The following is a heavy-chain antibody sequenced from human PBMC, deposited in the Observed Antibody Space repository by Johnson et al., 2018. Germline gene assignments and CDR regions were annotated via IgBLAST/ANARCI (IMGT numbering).Heavy chain of an antibody. J-gene: IGHJ3*02. CDR1: GFTFSNYA. Sequence: VQLVQSGGGLVQPGGSXRLTCAASGFTFSNYAMIWVRQAPGEGLDWVSAIGGSGSSTFDADSVKGRFTIYRDNSKNTLYLQMNSLRADDTAVYYCTGEYSGSSALPFDIWGQGAMVTVSS. CDR2: IGGSGSST. V-gene: IGHV3-23*04. D-gene: IGHD6-6*01. CDR3: TGEYSGSSALPFDI.